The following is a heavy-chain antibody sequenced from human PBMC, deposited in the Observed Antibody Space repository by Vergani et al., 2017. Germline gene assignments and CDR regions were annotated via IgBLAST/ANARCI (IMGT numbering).Heavy chain of an antibody. CDR2: IWYDGSNK. V-gene: IGHV3-33*06. Sequence: QVQLVESGGGVVQPGRSLRLSCAASGFRFSSYGMNWVRQAPGKGLEWVAVIWYDGSNKYYADSVRGRFTISRDNSKNTLYLQVNSLRAEDTAVYYCAKDIMADFWSGTRGGFDYWGQGALVTVSS. CDR1: GFRFSSYG. CDR3: AKDIMADFWSGTRGGFDY. J-gene: IGHJ4*02. D-gene: IGHD3-3*01.